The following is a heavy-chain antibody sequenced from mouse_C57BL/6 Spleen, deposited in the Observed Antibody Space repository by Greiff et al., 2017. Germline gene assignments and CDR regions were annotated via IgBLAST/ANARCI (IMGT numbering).Heavy chain of an antibody. CDR2: INPSTGGT. CDR3: ARFDYYGSALDY. J-gene: IGHJ2*01. D-gene: IGHD1-1*01. V-gene: IGHV1-42*01. CDR1: GYSFTGYY. Sequence: EVQLQQSGPELVKPGASVKISCKASGYSFTGYYMNWVKQSPEKSLEWIGEINPSTGGTTYNQKFKAKATLTVDKSSSTAYMQLKSLTSEDSAVYYCARFDYYGSALDYWGQGTTLTVSS.